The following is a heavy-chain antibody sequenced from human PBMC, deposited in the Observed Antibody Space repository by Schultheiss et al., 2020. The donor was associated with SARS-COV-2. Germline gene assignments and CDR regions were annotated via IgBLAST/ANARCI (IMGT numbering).Heavy chain of an antibody. J-gene: IGHJ5*02. V-gene: IGHV3-23*01. CDR2: ISASGDNT. CDR3: ARGLKGYDFWSGRPGWFDP. CDR1: GFTFSSYA. D-gene: IGHD3-3*01. Sequence: GGSLRLSCAASGFTFSSYAMSWVRQAPGKGLEWVSAISASGDNTYYADSVKGRFTISRDNSKNTVYLQVNSLRVEDTAVYYCARGLKGYDFWSGRPGWFDPWGQGTLVTVSS.